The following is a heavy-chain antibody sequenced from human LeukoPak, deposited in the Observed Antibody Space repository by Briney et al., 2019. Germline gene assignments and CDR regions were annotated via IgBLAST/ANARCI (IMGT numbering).Heavy chain of an antibody. J-gene: IGHJ3*02. D-gene: IGHD3-10*01. CDR2: ISSSSSYI. Sequence: KTGGSLRLSCAASGFTFSSYSMNWVRQAPGKGLEWVSSISSSSSYIYYADSVKGRFTISRDNAKNSLYLQMNSLRAEDTAVYYCARDITFGPDAFDIWGQGTMVTVSS. CDR1: GFTFSSYS. V-gene: IGHV3-21*01. CDR3: ARDITFGPDAFDI.